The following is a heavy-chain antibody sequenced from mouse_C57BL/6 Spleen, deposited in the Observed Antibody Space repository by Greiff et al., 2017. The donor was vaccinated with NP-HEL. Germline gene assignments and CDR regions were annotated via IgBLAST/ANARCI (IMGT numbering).Heavy chain of an antibody. V-gene: IGHV3-6*01. CDR1: GYSITSGYY. CDR3: ARGAYYYGSSFYWYFDV. Sequence: EVKLVESGPGLVKPSQSLSLTCSVTGYSITSGYYWNLIRQFPGNKLEWMGYISYDGSNNYNPSLKNRISITRDTSKNQFFLKLNSVTTEDTATYYCARGAYYYGSSFYWYFDVWGTGTTVTVSS. D-gene: IGHD1-1*01. J-gene: IGHJ1*03. CDR2: ISYDGSN.